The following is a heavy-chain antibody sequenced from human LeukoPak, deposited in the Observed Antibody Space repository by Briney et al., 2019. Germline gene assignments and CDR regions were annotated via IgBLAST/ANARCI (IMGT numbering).Heavy chain of an antibody. V-gene: IGHV4-34*01. J-gene: IGHJ4*02. CDR1: GGSFSGYY. CDR3: ARSFIVGATNDY. CDR2: INHSGST. Sequence: PSETLSLTCAVYGGSFSGYYWSWIRQPPGKGLEWIGEINHSGSTYYNPSLKSRVTISVDTSKNQFSLKLSSVTAADTAVYYCARSFIVGATNDYWGQGTLVTVSS. D-gene: IGHD1-26*01.